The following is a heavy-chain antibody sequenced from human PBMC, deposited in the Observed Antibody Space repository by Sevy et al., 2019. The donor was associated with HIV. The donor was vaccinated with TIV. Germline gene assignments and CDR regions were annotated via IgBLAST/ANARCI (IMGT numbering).Heavy chain of an antibody. V-gene: IGHV4-39*01. Sequence: SETLSLTCTVSGGSISSGSYYWGWIRQPPGKGLEWIGSIYYSGSTYYTPSLKSRVTISVDTSKNQFSLMLSLVTAADTAGFYCARHGNSYGPFDSWGQGTVVTVSS. D-gene: IGHD5-18*01. J-gene: IGHJ4*02. CDR1: GGSISSGSYY. CDR2: IYYSGST. CDR3: ARHGNSYGPFDS.